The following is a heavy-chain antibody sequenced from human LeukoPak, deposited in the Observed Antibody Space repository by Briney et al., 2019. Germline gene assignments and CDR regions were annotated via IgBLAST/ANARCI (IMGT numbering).Heavy chain of an antibody. CDR2: ISASGRDT. CDR1: GLSFSSYS. D-gene: IGHD6-13*01. Sequence: GGSLRLSCVVSGLSFSSYSMTWVRQAPGRGLEWVSGISASGRDTWFPDSVKGRFTISRDNSKNTLFLQMNSLRVEDTAIYYCAKDAAGPEYWGQGTLVTVSS. CDR3: AKDAAGPEY. J-gene: IGHJ4*02. V-gene: IGHV3-23*01.